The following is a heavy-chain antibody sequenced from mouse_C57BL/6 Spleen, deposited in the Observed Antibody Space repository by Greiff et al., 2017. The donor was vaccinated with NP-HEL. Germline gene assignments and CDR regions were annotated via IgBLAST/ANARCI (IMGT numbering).Heavy chain of an antibody. CDR3: AKDSSDQGAMDY. Sequence: EVQLQQSVAELVRPGASVKLSCTASGFNFKNSSMHWVQQRPEQGLEWIGWIAPACGNTKYAPTFPGQATITADTSSNTAYLQHSNLTSEDTAIYYCAKDSSDQGAMDYWGQGNSVTGSS. CDR2: IAPACGNT. CDR1: GFNFKNSS. J-gene: IGHJ4*01. V-gene: IGHV14-3*01. D-gene: IGHD3-2*02.